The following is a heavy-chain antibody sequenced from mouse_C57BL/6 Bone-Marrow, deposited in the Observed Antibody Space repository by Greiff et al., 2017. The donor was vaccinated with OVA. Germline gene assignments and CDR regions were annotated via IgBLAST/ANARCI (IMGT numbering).Heavy chain of an antibody. Sequence: QVQLQQPGAELVKPGASVKLSCKASGYTFTSYWMHWVKQRPGQGLEWIGMINPNSGSTKYNEQFKRTATMTVDKPSSKAYMQLISLTSEDSAVYYCARRTGTYFDYWGQGTTLTVSS. V-gene: IGHV1-64*01. D-gene: IGHD4-1*01. CDR2: INPNSGST. J-gene: IGHJ2*01. CDR1: GYTFTSYW. CDR3: ARRTGTYFDY.